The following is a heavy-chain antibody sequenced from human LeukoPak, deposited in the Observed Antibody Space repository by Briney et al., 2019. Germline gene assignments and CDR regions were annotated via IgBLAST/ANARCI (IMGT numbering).Heavy chain of an antibody. CDR2: IHAYNGNT. CDR1: GYTFTSNG. CDR3: ARDQQQLAPNYYYYYGMDV. V-gene: IGHV1-18*01. D-gene: IGHD6-13*01. J-gene: IGHJ6*02. Sequence: ASVKISCKASGYTFTSNGISCVRQAPGQGLEWMGGIHAYNGNTNYAQKLQGRVTMTTDTSTSTPYMELRSLRSDDTAVYYCARDQQQLAPNYYYYYGMDVRGQGTTVTVSS.